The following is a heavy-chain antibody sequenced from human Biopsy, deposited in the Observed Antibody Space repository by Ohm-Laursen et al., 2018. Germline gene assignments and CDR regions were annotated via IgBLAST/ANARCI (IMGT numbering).Heavy chain of an antibody. D-gene: IGHD1-26*01. V-gene: IGHV1-2*02. Sequence: ASVKVSCKPSGFSFTGYYIHWVRQAPGQGLEWMGWISPKSGGTNYAQKFQGNITMTKNTSMSTAYMELNRLRSDDTAVYYCARGGLNYWYFDLWGRGTLVTVSS. CDR1: GFSFTGYY. J-gene: IGHJ2*01. CDR2: ISPKSGGT. CDR3: ARGGLNYWYFDL.